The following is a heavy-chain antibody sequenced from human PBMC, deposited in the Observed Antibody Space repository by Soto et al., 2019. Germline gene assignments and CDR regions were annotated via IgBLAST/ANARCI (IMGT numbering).Heavy chain of an antibody. CDR3: ARGTSGNWNGGGY. J-gene: IGHJ4*02. Sequence: QVQLVQSGAEVKKPGASVKVSCKASGYTFTSYDINWVRQATGQGLEWMGWMNPNSGNTGYAQKSQGRVTLTRHASRSTAYMELSSLRSADTAVYYWARGTSGNWNGGGYWGQGTLVTVSS. D-gene: IGHD1-1*01. CDR1: GYTFTSYD. V-gene: IGHV1-8*01. CDR2: MNPNSGNT.